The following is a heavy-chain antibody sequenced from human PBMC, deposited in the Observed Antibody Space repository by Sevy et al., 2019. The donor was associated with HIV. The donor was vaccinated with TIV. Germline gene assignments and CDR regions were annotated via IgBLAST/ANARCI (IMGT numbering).Heavy chain of an antibody. V-gene: IGHV3-30-3*01. CDR2: ISYDGSNK. J-gene: IGHJ4*02. D-gene: IGHD3-22*01. CDR3: ARESFYYDSSGSPLFDY. Sequence: GESLKISCAASGFTFSSYAMHWVRQAPGKGLEWVAVISYDGSNKYYADSVKGRFTISRDNSKNTLYRQMNSLMAEDTAVYYCARESFYYDSSGSPLFDYWGQGTLVTVSS. CDR1: GFTFSSYA.